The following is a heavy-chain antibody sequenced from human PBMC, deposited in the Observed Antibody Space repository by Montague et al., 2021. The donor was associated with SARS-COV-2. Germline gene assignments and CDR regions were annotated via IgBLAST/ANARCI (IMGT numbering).Heavy chain of an antibody. J-gene: IGHJ4*02. CDR1: GGSIISTNW. D-gene: IGHD4-23*01. CDR2: IYHSGST. CDR3: ARDSPQGITSVGPGF. V-gene: IGHV4-4*02. Sequence: SETLSLTCVVSGGSIISTNWWSWVRQPPGKGLEWIGQIYHSGSTNYNPSLRSRVTMSVDKSKNRFSLILKSATAADTAVYYCARDSPQGITSVGPGFWGQGTLVIVSS.